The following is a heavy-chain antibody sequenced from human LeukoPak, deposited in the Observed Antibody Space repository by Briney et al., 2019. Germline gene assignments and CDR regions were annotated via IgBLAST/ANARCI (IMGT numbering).Heavy chain of an antibody. J-gene: IGHJ4*02. V-gene: IGHV3-49*04. Sequence: GGSLRLSCAASGFTFSSCAMGWVRQAPGKGLEWVGFIKSKAYGGTTEYAASVKGRFTISRDDSKSIAYLQMNSLKTEDKAVYYCTRVGGVIVVFDYWGQGTLVTVSS. CDR2: IKSKAYGGTT. CDR3: TRVGGVIVVFDY. D-gene: IGHD3-22*01. CDR1: GFTFSSCA.